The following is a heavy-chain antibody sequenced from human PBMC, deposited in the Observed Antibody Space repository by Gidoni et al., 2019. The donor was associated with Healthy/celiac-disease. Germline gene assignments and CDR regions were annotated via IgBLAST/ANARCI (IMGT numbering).Heavy chain of an antibody. CDR1: GFTFISYA. Sequence: EVQLLASGGGLVPPGGSLRLSCAASGFTFISYALSWVLQAPGKGLEWVSAISGRGGRTYYEDAVKGRFTISRDNTKNTLYLQMNSLRAEDTAVDYCAQEGSIVVVPGANDAFDIWGQGTMVTVSS. V-gene: IGHV3-23*01. CDR3: AQEGSIVVVPGANDAFDI. D-gene: IGHD2-2*01. CDR2: ISGRGGRT. J-gene: IGHJ3*02.